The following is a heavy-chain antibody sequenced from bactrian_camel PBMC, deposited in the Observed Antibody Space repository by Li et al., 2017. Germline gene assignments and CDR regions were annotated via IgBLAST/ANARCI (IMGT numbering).Heavy chain of an antibody. CDR1: DELSINAC. Sequence: HVQLVESGGGSVQPGGPLRLSCAASDELSINACMGWFRQAPGKEREGVAGIDSDGSTYYADSVKGRFTISVDNAKNTLYLEMNSLKPEDTAMYYCAAEKGGYCRGGYWILTTSLDDFGNWGQGTQVTVS. CDR2: IDSDGST. CDR3: AAEKGGYCRGGYWILTTSLDDFGN. D-gene: IGHD2*01. J-gene: IGHJ6*01. V-gene: IGHV3S53*01.